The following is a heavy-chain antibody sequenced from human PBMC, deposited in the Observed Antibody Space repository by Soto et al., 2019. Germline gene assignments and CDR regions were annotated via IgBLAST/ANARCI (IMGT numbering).Heavy chain of an antibody. CDR3: AKGGQQRVQQY. V-gene: IGHV3-30*18. J-gene: IGHJ4*02. D-gene: IGHD6-13*01. Sequence: QVQLVESGGGVVQPGRSLRLSCAASGFTFSSYGMHWVRQAPGKGLEWVAVISYDGSNKYYADSVKGRFAISRDNSKNTLYLQMNSLRAEDTAVYYCAKGGQQRVQQYWGQGTLVTVSS. CDR1: GFTFSSYG. CDR2: ISYDGSNK.